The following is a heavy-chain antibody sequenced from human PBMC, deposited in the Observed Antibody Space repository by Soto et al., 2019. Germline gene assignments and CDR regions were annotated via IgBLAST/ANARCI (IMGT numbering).Heavy chain of an antibody. J-gene: IGHJ4*02. Sequence: GGSLRLSCVASGFTFKAYAMGWVRQAPGRGLEWVSSITATNGNTYYADSVRGRFTISRDNSRNSLFLQMNGLRPEDSALYYCAKDEGTSSTVFDYWGQGTLVTVSS. CDR3: AKDEGTSSTVFDY. D-gene: IGHD4-4*01. CDR1: GFTFKAYA. V-gene: IGHV3-23*01. CDR2: ITATNGNT.